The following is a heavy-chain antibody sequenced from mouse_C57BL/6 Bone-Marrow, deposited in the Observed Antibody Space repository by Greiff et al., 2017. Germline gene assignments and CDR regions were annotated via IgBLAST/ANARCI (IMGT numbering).Heavy chain of an antibody. V-gene: IGHV1-5*01. CDR1: GYTFTSYW. CDR2: IYPGNSDT. J-gene: IGHJ4*01. CDR3: TRSFYGYLYYYAMDY. D-gene: IGHD2-9*01. Sequence: VQLQQSGPVLARPGASVKMSCKTSGYTFTSYWMHWVKQRPGQGLEWIGAIYPGNSDTSYNQKFKGKAKLTAVTSASTAYMELSSLTNEDSAVYYCTRSFYGYLYYYAMDYWGQGTSVTVSS.